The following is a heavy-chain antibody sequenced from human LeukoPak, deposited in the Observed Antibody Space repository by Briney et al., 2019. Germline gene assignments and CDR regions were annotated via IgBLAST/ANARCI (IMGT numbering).Heavy chain of an antibody. CDR2: TRNKANSYIT. CDR1: GFTFSDHY. J-gene: IGHJ4*02. V-gene: IGHV3-72*01. Sequence: GGSLRLSCAASGFTFSDHYMDWVRQAPGNGLEWVGRTRNKANSYITEYAASVKGRFTISRDDSKNSLYLQMNSLKTEDTAVYYCARESTYYDLWSGLGDWGQGTLVTVSS. CDR3: ARESTYYDLWSGLGD. D-gene: IGHD3-3*01.